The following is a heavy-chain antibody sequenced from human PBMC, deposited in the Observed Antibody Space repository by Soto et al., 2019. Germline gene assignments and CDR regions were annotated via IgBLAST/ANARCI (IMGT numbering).Heavy chain of an antibody. J-gene: IGHJ4*02. V-gene: IGHV3-21*01. CDR2: IRTGSSSI. D-gene: IGHD6-19*01. Sequence: RRLSCAASGFSFNIFTMNWVRQAPGKGLEWVSSIRTGSSSIYYADSVKGRFTISRDNAKNSLYLQMNSLRAEDTAVYYCARVRSLAVAAKPKSYYFDYWGQGTLVPVSP. CDR3: ARVRSLAVAAKPKSYYFDY. CDR1: GFSFNIFT.